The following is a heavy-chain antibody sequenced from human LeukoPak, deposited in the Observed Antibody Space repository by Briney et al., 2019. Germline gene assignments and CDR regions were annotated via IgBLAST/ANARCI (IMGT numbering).Heavy chain of an antibody. V-gene: IGHV4-59*01. CDR2: IHNSGST. CDR3: ARERRYYGSGSYYKGSGMDV. CDR1: VGSNISYY. D-gene: IGHD3-10*01. J-gene: IGHJ6*04. Sequence: PSETLSLTCTVSVGSNISYYWSWIRQPPGKGLAWIGYIHNSGSTNYNPSLKSRVTISVDASKNQFSLKRSSLTAADTAVYYCARERRYYGSGSYYKGSGMDVWGKGTTVTVSS.